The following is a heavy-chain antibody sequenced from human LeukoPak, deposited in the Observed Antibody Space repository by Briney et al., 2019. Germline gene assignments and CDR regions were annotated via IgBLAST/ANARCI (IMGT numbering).Heavy chain of an antibody. V-gene: IGHV4-39*01. Sequence: SETLSLTCTLSGGSISSGSYYWGWIRQTPGKGLEWIGNIFYSGRTYYKPSLKGRVTISVDTSKNQFSLKMNSVTAADTAVYYCARRGVYGSGSYFGYWGQGTLVTVSS. CDR3: ARRGVYGSGSYFGY. J-gene: IGHJ4*02. D-gene: IGHD3-10*01. CDR1: GGSISSGSYY. CDR2: IFYSGRT.